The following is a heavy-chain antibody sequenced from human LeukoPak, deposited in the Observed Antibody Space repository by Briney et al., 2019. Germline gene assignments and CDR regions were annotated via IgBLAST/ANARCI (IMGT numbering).Heavy chain of an antibody. J-gene: IGHJ5*02. CDR3: ARERSSSWLSWFDP. V-gene: IGHV1-18*01. CDR2: ISAYNGNT. D-gene: IGHD6-13*01. Sequence: ASVKVSCKASGYTFTSYGISWVRQAPGQGLEWMGWISAYNGNTNYAQKLQGRVTMTTDTSTSTAYMELRSLRSDDTAVYYCARERSSSWLSWFDPWGQGTLVTVSS. CDR1: GYTFTSYG.